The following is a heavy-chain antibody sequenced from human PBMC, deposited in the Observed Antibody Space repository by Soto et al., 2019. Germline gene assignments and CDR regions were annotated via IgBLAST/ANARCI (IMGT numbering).Heavy chain of an antibody. Sequence: QVQLQESGPGLVKPSETLSLTCTVSGGSISSYYWSWIRQPPGKGLEWIGHIYYSGSTNYNPSLKSRVTISVDTSNNQFSLRLSSLTAADTAVYYCGRWVYSSGPGTFDLWGQGTVVTVSS. CDR1: GGSISSYY. CDR2: IYYSGST. V-gene: IGHV4-59*08. D-gene: IGHD3-22*01. J-gene: IGHJ3*01. CDR3: GRWVYSSGPGTFDL.